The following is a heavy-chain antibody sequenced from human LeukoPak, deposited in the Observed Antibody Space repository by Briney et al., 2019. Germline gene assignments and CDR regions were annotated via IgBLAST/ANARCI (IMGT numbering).Heavy chain of an antibody. CDR3: ARDPRGYSYGYEYYYGMDV. CDR2: IYHSGST. V-gene: IGHV4-4*02. Sequence: SETLSLTCAVSGGSISSSNWWSWVRQPPGKGLEWIGEIYHSGSTNYNPSLKSRVTISVDKSKNQFSLKLSSVTAADTAVYYCARDPRGYSYGYEYYYGMDVWGRGTTVTVSS. D-gene: IGHD5-18*01. CDR1: GGSISSSNW. J-gene: IGHJ6*02.